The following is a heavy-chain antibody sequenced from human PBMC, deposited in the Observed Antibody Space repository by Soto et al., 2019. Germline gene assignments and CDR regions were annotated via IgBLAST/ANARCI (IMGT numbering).Heavy chain of an antibody. V-gene: IGHV2-5*02. J-gene: IGHJ3*02. CDR3: AHYFYILVDDAFDI. D-gene: IGHD2-8*02. CDR2: IYWVDDK. CDR1: GFSLSTSGVG. Sequence: QITLKESGPTLVKPTQTLTLTCTFSGFSLSTSGVGVGWIRQPPGKALEWLALIYWVDDKRYSPSLKSRLTITKDTSKNQVVLTMTNMDPVDTATYYCAHYFYILVDDAFDIWGQGTMVTVSS.